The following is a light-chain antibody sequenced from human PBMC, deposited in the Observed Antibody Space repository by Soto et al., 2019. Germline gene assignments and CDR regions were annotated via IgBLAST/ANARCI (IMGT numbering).Light chain of an antibody. V-gene: IGLV2-14*01. CDR3: TSYTSISTYV. CDR2: DVT. Sequence: QSALTQPPSASGSPGQSVTISCAGTSSDVGGYNYVSWYQHHPGKAPRLVIYDVTNRPSGISDRFSGSKSGNTASLTISGLLAEDEADYYCTSYTSISTYVFGTGTKLTVL. J-gene: IGLJ1*01. CDR1: SSDVGGYNY.